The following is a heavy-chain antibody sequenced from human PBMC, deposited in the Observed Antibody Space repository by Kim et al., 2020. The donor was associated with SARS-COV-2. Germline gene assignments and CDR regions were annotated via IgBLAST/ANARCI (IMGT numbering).Heavy chain of an antibody. V-gene: IGHV4-39*07. CDR3: ARGYFDWLFYYYGMDV. Sequence: LQSLVTISVDPSKNQFSLKLSSVTAADTAVYYCARGYFDWLFYYYGMDVWGQGTTVTVSS. J-gene: IGHJ6*02. D-gene: IGHD3-9*01.